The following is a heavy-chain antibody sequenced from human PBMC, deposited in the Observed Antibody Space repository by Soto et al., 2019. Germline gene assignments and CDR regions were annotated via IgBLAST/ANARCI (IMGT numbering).Heavy chain of an antibody. D-gene: IGHD6-13*01. J-gene: IGHJ3*02. CDR3: ARDLGAAGTILRAFEI. CDR1: GFTFSSYW. V-gene: IGHV3-7*05. CDR2: IKQDGSEK. Sequence: EVQLVESGGGLVQPGGSLRLSCAASGFTFSSYWMSWVRQAPGKGLEWVAKIKQDGSEKYYVDSVKGRFTISRDNAKNSLYLQMNSLRAEDTAVYYCARDLGAAGTILRAFEIWGQGTMVTVSS.